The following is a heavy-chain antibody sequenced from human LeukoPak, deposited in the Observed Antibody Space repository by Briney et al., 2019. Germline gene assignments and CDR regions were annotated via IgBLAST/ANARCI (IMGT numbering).Heavy chain of an antibody. CDR1: GGSFSGYY. CDR3: ARGLYSSTWPDI. J-gene: IGHJ4*02. CDR2: INHSGST. D-gene: IGHD6-13*01. Sequence: PSETLSLTCAVYGGSFSGYYWSWIRQPPGKGLEWIGEINHSGSTNYNPSLKSRVTISVDTSKNQLSLRVSPVTAADTAVYYCARGLYSSTWPDIWGQGTLVTVSS. V-gene: IGHV4-34*01.